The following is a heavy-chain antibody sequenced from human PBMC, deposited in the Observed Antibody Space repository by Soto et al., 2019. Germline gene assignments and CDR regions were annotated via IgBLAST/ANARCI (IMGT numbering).Heavy chain of an antibody. Sequence: QVQLQQRGAGLLKPSETLSLTCAVYGVSFTGYYWSCIRQPTGKGLAWIGELNHSGSTNYNPSLKSRVTISVDTYKIQFALKLSSVTAADTDVYYCATSYYNFWSAHYLAYFDYWGHGHLVTVSS. CDR1: GVSFTGYY. J-gene: IGHJ4*01. V-gene: IGHV4-34*01. CDR2: LNHSGST. D-gene: IGHD3-3*01. CDR3: ATSYYNFWSAHYLAYFDY.